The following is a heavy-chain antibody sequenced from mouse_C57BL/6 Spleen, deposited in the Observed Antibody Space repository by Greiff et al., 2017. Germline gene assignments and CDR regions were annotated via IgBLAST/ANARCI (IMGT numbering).Heavy chain of an antibody. CDR2: IHPNSGGT. J-gene: IGHJ4*01. CDR3: VKLNNYFYAMDY. D-gene: IGHD2-12*01. Sequence: QVQLQQPGAELVKPGASVKLPCKASGYTFTSYWMHWVKQRPGQGLEWIGMIHPNSGGTIYNEKFKSKATLTVDKSSSTAYMQLSSLTSEDSAVFNGVKLNNYFYAMDYWGQGTSVTVSA. V-gene: IGHV1-64*01. CDR1: GYTFTSYW.